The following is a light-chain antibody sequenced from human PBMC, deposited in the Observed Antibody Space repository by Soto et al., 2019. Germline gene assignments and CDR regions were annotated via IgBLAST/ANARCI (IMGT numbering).Light chain of an antibody. V-gene: IGLV1-44*01. CDR1: SSNIGSNT. CDR2: SNN. CDR3: AAWDDSLNAYV. Sequence: QSVLTQPPSASRTPGQRVTISCSGSSSNIGSNTVNWYQQLPGTAPKLLIYSNNERPSGVPDRFSGSKSGTSASLAISGLQSEDEADFYCAAWDDSLNAYVIGTGTKVTVL. J-gene: IGLJ1*01.